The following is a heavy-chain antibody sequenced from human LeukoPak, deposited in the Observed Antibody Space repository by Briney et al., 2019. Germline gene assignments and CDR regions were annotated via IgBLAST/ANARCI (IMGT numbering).Heavy chain of an antibody. CDR2: ISYDGSNK. V-gene: IGHV3-30*18. D-gene: IGHD1-26*01. Sequence: PRGSLRLSCAASGFTFSSYGMHWVRQAPGKGLEWVAVISYDGSNKYYADSVKGRFTISRDNSKNTLYLQMNSLRAEDTAVYYCAKWERWFDPWGQGTLVTVSS. CDR3: AKWERWFDP. J-gene: IGHJ5*02. CDR1: GFTFSSYG.